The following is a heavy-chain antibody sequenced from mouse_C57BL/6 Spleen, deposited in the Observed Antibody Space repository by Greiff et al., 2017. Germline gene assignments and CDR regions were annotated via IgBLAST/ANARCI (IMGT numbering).Heavy chain of an antibody. J-gene: IGHJ3*01. CDR1: GYTFTSYW. CDR2: IDPFDSYT. CDR3: ASRGYDVGFAY. D-gene: IGHD2-2*01. V-gene: IGHV1-50*01. Sequence: QVQLQQPGAELVKPGASVKLSCKASGYTFTSYWMQWVKQRPGQGLEWIGEIDPFDSYTNYNQKFKGKATLTVDTSSSTAYMQLSSLTSEDSTVYYCASRGYDVGFAYWGQGTLVTVSA.